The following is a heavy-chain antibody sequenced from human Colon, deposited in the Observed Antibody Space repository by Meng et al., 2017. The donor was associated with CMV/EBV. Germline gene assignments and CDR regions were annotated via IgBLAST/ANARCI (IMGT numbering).Heavy chain of an antibody. CDR3: ARGRTGPGWKYYFEH. CDR2: SRSREFGGTR. J-gene: IGHJ4*02. D-gene: IGHD1-1*01. CDR1: GFIFNDYA. V-gene: IGHV3-49*04. Sequence: GESLKISCATSGFIFNDYALAWVRQAPGKGLELVGFSRSREFGGTREYAASVRGRFDISRDSLGNILHLQMDGLQTDDTAVYFCARGRTGPGWKYYFEHWGRGTLVTVSS.